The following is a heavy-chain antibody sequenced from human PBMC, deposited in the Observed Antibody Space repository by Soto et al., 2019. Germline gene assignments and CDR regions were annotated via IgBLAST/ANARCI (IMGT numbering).Heavy chain of an antibody. V-gene: IGHV1-69*13. CDR3: ASRSSVVVTAYFDY. J-gene: IGHJ4*02. D-gene: IGHD2-21*02. CDR1: GGTFSSYA. Sequence: GASVKVSCKASGGTFSSYAISWVRQAPGQGLEWMGGIIPIFGTANYAQKFQGRVTITADESTSTAYMELSSLRSEDTAVYYCASRSSVVVTAYFDYCGQGTLVTVSS. CDR2: IIPIFGTA.